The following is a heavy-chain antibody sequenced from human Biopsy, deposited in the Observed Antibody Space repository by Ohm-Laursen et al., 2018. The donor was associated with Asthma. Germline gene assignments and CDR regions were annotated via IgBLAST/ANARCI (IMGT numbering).Heavy chain of an antibody. V-gene: IGHV4-31*03. J-gene: IGHJ3*02. D-gene: IGHD1-20*01. CDR3: ARPITGTRNAFDI. Sequence: TLSLTCTVSGGSIISGDYYWSWIRQHPGKGLEWIGYIYDSGSTYYNPSLKSRLTIAVDPSKNQFSLKVTSVTAADTAVYYCARPITGTRNAFDIWGQGTMVTVSS. CDR2: IYDSGST. CDR1: GGSIISGDYY.